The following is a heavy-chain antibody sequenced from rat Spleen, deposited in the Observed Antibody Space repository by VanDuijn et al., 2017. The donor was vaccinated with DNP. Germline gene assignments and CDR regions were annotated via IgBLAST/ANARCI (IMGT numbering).Heavy chain of an antibody. D-gene: IGHD1-6*01. CDR1: GFIFSHYY. Sequence: EVQLVKSGGGLVQPGRSLKLSCTASGFIFSHYYMAWVRQAPERGLEWVASISYEGSNTDSGDSVKGRFSISRDNAKSTLYLQMNSLTSEDTATYYCTRPEYYGSNWFPYWGQGTLVTVSS. J-gene: IGHJ3*01. CDR2: ISYEGSNT. V-gene: IGHV5-22*01. CDR3: TRPEYYGSNWFPY.